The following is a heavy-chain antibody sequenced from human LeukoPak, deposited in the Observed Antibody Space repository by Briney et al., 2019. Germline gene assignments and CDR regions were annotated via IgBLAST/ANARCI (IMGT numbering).Heavy chain of an antibody. J-gene: IGHJ5*02. CDR3: AGVPAAGSLYNWFDP. V-gene: IGHV4-39*01. D-gene: IGHD2-2*01. CDR1: GGSISSSSYY. Sequence: SETLSLTCTVSGGSISSSSYYWGWIRQPPGKGLEWIGSIYYSGSTYYNPSLKSRVTISVDTSKNQFSLKLSSVTAADTAVYYCAGVPAAGSLYNWFDPWGQGTLVTVSS. CDR2: IYYSGST.